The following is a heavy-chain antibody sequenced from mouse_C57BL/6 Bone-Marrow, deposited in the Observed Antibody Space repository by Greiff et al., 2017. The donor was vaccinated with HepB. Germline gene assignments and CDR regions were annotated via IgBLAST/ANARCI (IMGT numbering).Heavy chain of an antibody. CDR3: TAGIYYYGSHYYAMDY. CDR1: GFTFSNYW. Sequence: EVMLVESGGGLVQPGGSMKLSCVASGFTFSNYWMNWVRQAPEKGLEWVAQIRLKSDNYATHYAESVKGRFTISRDDSKSSVYLQMNNLRAEDTGIYYCTAGIYYYGSHYYAMDYWGQVTSVTVSS. D-gene: IGHD1-1*01. V-gene: IGHV6-3*01. CDR2: IRLKSDNYAT. J-gene: IGHJ4*01.